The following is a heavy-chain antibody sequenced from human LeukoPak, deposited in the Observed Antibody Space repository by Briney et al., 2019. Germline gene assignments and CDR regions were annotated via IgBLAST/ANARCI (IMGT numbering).Heavy chain of an antibody. D-gene: IGHD1-7*01. V-gene: IGHV4-34*01. Sequence: SETLSLTCAVYGGSFSGYYWSWIRQPPGKGLEWIGEINHSGSTNYNPSLKSRVTISVDTSKNQFSLKLSSVTAADTAVYYCATSFELKAFDIWGQGTMVTVSS. CDR1: GGSFSGYY. CDR3: ATSFELKAFDI. J-gene: IGHJ3*02. CDR2: INHSGST.